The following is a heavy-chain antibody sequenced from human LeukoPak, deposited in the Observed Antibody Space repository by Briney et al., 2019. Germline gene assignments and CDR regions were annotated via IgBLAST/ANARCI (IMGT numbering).Heavy chain of an antibody. V-gene: IGHV3-74*03. J-gene: IGHJ4*02. Sequence: GGSLRLSCAASGFAFSSYWLHWVRHVPGKGRVWLSRINGDGSYTKYADSVKGRFTISRDNAQNTLFLQMNSLSAEDTAVYFCARDKSEYDSSGRGDYWGQGTLVTVSS. CDR3: ARDKSEYDSSGRGDY. D-gene: IGHD3-22*01. CDR1: GFAFSSYW. CDR2: INGDGSYT.